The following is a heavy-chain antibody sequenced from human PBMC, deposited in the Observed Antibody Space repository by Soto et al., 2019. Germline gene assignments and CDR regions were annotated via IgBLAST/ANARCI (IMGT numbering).Heavy chain of an antibody. CDR1: GGSISSNNW. D-gene: IGHD3-10*01. J-gene: IGHJ4*02. V-gene: IGHV4-4*02. CDR2: THLGGTT. CDR3: VREGSGSSFFDY. Sequence: QVQLQESGPGLVKPSGTLSLTCAVSGGSISSNNWWSWVRQPPGMRLEWIGETHLGGTTNYNPSLTGRVTISVDKSKNQFSLKLSSVTAADTALYYCVREGSGSSFFDYWGQGTLVTVSS.